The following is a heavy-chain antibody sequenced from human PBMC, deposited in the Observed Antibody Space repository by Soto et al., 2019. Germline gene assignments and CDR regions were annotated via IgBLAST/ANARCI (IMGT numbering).Heavy chain of an antibody. D-gene: IGHD6-19*01. J-gene: IGHJ4*02. Sequence: PAQTLSLTCAISGDSVSSNSAAWNWIRQSPSRGLEWLGRTYCRSKWYNDYAVSVKSRITVTPDTSKNQFSLHLNSVTPEDTAVYYCAREVPDYVSSDSSLDYWGQGAMVSVS. CDR2: TYCRSKWYN. V-gene: IGHV6-1*01. CDR1: GDSVSSNSAA. CDR3: AREVPDYVSSDSSLDY.